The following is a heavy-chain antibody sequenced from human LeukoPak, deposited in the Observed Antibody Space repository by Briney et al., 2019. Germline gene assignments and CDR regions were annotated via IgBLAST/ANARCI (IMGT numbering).Heavy chain of an antibody. CDR2: IIPIFGTA. D-gene: IGHD2-2*01. J-gene: IGHJ5*02. CDR1: GGTFSSYA. V-gene: IGHV1-69*13. CDR3: ARVDIEVVPAARNWFDP. Sequence: SVKVSCKASGGTFSSYAISWVRQAPGQGLEWMGGIIPIFGTANYAQKFQGRVTITADESTSTAYMELSSLRSEDTAVYYCARVDIEVVPAARNWFDPWGQGTLVTVSS.